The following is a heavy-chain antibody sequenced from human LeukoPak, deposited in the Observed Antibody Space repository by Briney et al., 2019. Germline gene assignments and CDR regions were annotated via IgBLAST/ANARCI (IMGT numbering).Heavy chain of an antibody. D-gene: IGHD3-10*01. CDR3: ARVPLYYYGSGSYSSWFDP. CDR2: IKQDVSEK. V-gene: IGHV3-7*01. Sequence: PGGSLRLSCAASGFTFSIYWISWVHQAPGKGLEWLANIKQDVSEKYYVDSVKGRFTISRDNAKNSLYLQMNSLRAEDTAVYYCARVPLYYYGSGSYSSWFDPWGQGTLVTVSS. CDR1: GFTFSIYW. J-gene: IGHJ5*02.